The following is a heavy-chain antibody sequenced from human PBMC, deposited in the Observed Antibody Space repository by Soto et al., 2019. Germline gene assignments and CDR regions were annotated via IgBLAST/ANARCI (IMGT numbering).Heavy chain of an antibody. V-gene: IGHV3-23*01. CDR3: ARAPTYYYDGGDYS. D-gene: IGHD3-22*01. J-gene: IGHJ4*02. Sequence: EVQLLESGGDLGQPGGSLRLSCAASGFTFSSYAMTWVRQAPGKGLEWVSAISGSGGSTNYAESVKGRFTISRDNSENTLYLQMNSLRAEDTAVYYCARAPTYYYDGGDYSWGQGTLVTVSS. CDR1: GFTFSSYA. CDR2: ISGSGGST.